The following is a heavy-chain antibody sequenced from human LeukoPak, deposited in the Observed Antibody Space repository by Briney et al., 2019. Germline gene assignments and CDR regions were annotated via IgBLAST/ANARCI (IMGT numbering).Heavy chain of an antibody. Sequence: ASVKVSCMASGYTFTSYAMHWVRQAPGQRLEWVGWINAGNGNTKYSQKFQGRVTITRDTSASTAYMELSSLRSEDTAVYYCARDRWDYYGSGIHYYGMDVWGKGTTVTVSS. CDR2: INAGNGNT. J-gene: IGHJ6*04. CDR3: ARDRWDYYGSGIHYYGMDV. V-gene: IGHV1-3*01. D-gene: IGHD3-10*01. CDR1: GYTFTSYA.